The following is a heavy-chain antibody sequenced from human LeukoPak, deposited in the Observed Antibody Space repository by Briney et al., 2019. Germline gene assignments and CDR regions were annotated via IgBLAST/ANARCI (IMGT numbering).Heavy chain of an antibody. Sequence: GGSLGLSCEASGFSFSAAWMTWVRQAPGKGLEWVATIKNDGSDKYYVDSVKGRLTLSRDNAKNLVYLQMNSLRVEDTAVYYCVNLGYSDGGQGTLVTVSS. CDR3: VNLGYSD. CDR2: IKNDGSDK. D-gene: IGHD5-12*01. J-gene: IGHJ4*02. V-gene: IGHV3-7*01. CDR1: GFSFSAAW.